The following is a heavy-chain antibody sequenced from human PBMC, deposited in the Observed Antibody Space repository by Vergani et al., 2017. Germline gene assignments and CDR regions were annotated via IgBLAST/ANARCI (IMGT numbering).Heavy chain of an antibody. CDR1: GGSISSSSYY. Sequence: QLQLQESGPGLVKPSETLSLTCTVSGGSISSSSYYWGWFRPPPGKGLEWIGTIYSSGSNYYNPSLKSRVTISVGTSKNQFSLKLSSVTAAETTVYDCARQYCGGDCYRPDYDYYGRDVWSQGTTVTVSS. CDR2: IYSSGSN. J-gene: IGHJ6*02. D-gene: IGHD2-21*02. V-gene: IGHV4-39*01. CDR3: ARQYCGGDCYRPDYDYYGRDV.